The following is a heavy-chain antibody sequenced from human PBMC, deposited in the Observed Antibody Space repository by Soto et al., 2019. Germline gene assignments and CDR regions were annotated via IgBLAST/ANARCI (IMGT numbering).Heavy chain of an antibody. CDR1: GFSFFNYS. Sequence: EVQLVESGGGLVKPGGSLRLSCAASGFSFFNYSMNWVRQAPGKGLEWVSSISSDSSYIYYADSMKGRFTISRDNAKNSLYLHMNSLRAEDTALYYCARQWGFGASEHWGQGTLVIVSS. CDR2: ISSDSSYI. V-gene: IGHV3-21*01. D-gene: IGHD3-10*01. J-gene: IGHJ1*01. CDR3: ARQWGFGASEH.